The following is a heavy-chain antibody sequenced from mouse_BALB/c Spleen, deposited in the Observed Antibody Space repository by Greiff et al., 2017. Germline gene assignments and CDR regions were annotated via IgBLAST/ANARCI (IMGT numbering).Heavy chain of an antibody. CDR1: GYSITSDYA. J-gene: IGHJ2*01. CDR3: ARSGYYGSSYVFDY. D-gene: IGHD1-1*01. CDR2: ISYSGST. Sequence: EVQLQQSGPGLVKPSQSLSLTCTVTGYSITSDYAWNWIRQFPGNKLEWMGYISYSGSTSYNPSLKSRISITRDTSKNQFFLQLNSVTTEDTATYYCARSGYYGSSYVFDYWGQGTTLTVSS. V-gene: IGHV3-2*02.